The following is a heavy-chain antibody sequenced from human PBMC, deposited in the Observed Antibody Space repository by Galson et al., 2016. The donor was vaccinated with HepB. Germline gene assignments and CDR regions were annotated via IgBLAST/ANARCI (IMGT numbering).Heavy chain of an antibody. CDR2: IYPGDSDT. J-gene: IGHJ4*02. D-gene: IGHD2-15*01. Sequence: QSGAEVKKPGESLKISCKDSGYSFTSYWIGWVRQMPGKGLEWMGIIYPGDSDTRYSPSFQGQVTIPADKSISTAYLQWSSLKASDTAMYYCARLPRGVVVVASYFDPWGQGTLVTVSS. CDR1: GYSFTSYW. V-gene: IGHV5-51*01. CDR3: ARLPRGVVVVASYFDP.